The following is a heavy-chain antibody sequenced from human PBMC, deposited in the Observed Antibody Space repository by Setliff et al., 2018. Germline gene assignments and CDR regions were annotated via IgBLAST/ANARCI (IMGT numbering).Heavy chain of an antibody. V-gene: IGHV4-30-4*08. CDR1: GGSISSGDYY. CDR3: ARDRTDSSGHVDY. J-gene: IGHJ4*02. CDR2: IYYSGST. D-gene: IGHD3-22*01. Sequence: SETLSLTCTVSGGSISSGDYYWSWIRQPPGRGLEWIGYIYYSGSTYYNPSLKSRVTISVDTSKNQFSLKLSSVTAADTAVYYCARDRTDSSGHVDYWGQGTLVTVSS.